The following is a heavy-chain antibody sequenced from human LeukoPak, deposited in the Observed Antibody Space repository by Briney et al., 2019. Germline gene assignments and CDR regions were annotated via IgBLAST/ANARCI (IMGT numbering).Heavy chain of an antibody. CDR2: ISSSGSTI. Sequence: GGSLRLSCAASGFTFRSYAMSWIRQAPGKGLEWVSYISSSGSTIYYADSVKGRFTISRDNAKNSLYLRMNSLRAEDTAVYYCARDAEGYFDLWGRGTLVTVSS. J-gene: IGHJ2*01. D-gene: IGHD1-14*01. CDR1: GFTFRSYA. V-gene: IGHV3-11*01. CDR3: ARDAEGYFDL.